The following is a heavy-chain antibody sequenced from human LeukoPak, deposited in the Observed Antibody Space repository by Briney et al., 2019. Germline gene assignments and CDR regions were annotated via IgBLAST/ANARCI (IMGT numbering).Heavy chain of an antibody. CDR3: ARDPGSSAFDL. J-gene: IGHJ4*02. V-gene: IGHV3-7*01. CDR2: INRDSSVK. Sequence: GGSLRLSCAASGFNFTAFWMSWVRQTPGKGLEFVANINRDSSVKDYVDSVKGRFTISRDNAKKSLFLDLNSLRADDTPVFYCARDPGSSAFDLWGQGSLVTVST. CDR1: GFNFTAFW. D-gene: IGHD1-14*01.